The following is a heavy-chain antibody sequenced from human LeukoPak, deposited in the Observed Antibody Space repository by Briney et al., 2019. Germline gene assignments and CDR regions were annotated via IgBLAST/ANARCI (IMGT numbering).Heavy chain of an antibody. D-gene: IGHD2-15*01. Sequence: PSETLSLTCTVSGGSISSGDYYWSWIRQPPGKGLEWIGYIYYSGSTYYNPSLKSRVTISVDTSKNQFSLKLSSVTAADTAVYYCASAKYCSGGSCYIRVWDYWGQGTLVTVSS. CDR1: GGSISSGDYY. CDR3: ASAKYCSGGSCYIRVWDY. V-gene: IGHV4-30-4*08. J-gene: IGHJ4*02. CDR2: IYYSGST.